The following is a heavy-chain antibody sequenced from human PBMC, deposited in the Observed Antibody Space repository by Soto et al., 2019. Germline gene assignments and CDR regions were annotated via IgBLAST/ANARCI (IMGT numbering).Heavy chain of an antibody. CDR2: INPSGGST. J-gene: IGHJ4*02. Sequence: ASVKVSCKASGYTFTSYYMHWVRQSPGQGLEWMRIINPSGGSTSYAQKYQGRVTMTRDTSTSTVYMELSRLRSEDTVVYYCAREASTTVTTFPHYWGQATLVTV. CDR1: GYTFTSYY. CDR3: AREASTTVTTFPHY. D-gene: IGHD4-17*01. V-gene: IGHV1-46*01.